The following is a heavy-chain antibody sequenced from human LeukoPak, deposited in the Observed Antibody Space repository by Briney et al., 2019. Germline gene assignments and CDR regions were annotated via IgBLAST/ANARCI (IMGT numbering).Heavy chain of an antibody. CDR3: ARDSGSMWPYHMDV. CDR2: VSAYNGKV. D-gene: IGHD6-13*01. CDR1: GYTFINHG. Sequence: GASVKVSCKASGYTFINHGISWVRQAPGQGLEWMAWVSAYNGKVNYAQKLQGRVTLTTDTSTGTAYMELRSLTSDDTAVYYCARDSGSMWPYHMDVWGKGTTVTVSS. J-gene: IGHJ6*03. V-gene: IGHV1-18*01.